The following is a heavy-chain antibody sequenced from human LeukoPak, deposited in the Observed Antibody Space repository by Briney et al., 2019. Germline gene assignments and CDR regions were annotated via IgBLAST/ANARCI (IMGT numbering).Heavy chain of an antibody. V-gene: IGHV7-4-1*02. D-gene: IGHD6-13*01. Sequence: ASVKVSCKASGGTFSSYAISWVRQAPGQGLEWMGWINTNTGNPTYAQGFTGRFVFSLDTSVSTAYLQISSLKAEDTAVYYCASYSSSWLPTYYYYYGMDVWGQGTTVTVSS. J-gene: IGHJ6*02. CDR3: ASYSSSWLPTYYYYYGMDV. CDR2: INTNTGNP. CDR1: GGTFSSYA.